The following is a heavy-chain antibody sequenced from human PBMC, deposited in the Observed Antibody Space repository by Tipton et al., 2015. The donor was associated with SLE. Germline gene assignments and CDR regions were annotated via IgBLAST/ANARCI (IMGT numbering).Heavy chain of an antibody. CDR1: GGSFSGYY. CDR3: ARGGVGANPLDV. J-gene: IGHJ6*04. CDR2: INHSGST. Sequence: TLSLTCAVYGGSFSGYYWSWIRQPPGKGLEWIGEINHSGSTNYNPSLKSRVTISVDTSKNQFSLKLSSLTAADTAVYYCARGGVGANPLDVWGKGTTVTVSS. D-gene: IGHD1-26*01. V-gene: IGHV4-34*01.